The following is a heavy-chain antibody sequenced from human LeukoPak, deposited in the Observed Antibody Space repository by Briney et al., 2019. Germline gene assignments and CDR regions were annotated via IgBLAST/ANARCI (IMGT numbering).Heavy chain of an antibody. CDR1: GFTFSSNA. V-gene: IGHV3-23*01. J-gene: IGHJ4*02. D-gene: IGHD3-10*01. CDR3: AKGVSGYGSGRPFDY. CDR2: ISDSGTST. Sequence: GGPRSSSCAAPGFTFSSNAMTWSGQAPGKGLEWVSLISDSGTSTYYPDSVKGRFTISRDNSKNTVYLQMNSLRAEDTAVYYCAKGVSGYGSGRPFDYWGQGTLVTVSS.